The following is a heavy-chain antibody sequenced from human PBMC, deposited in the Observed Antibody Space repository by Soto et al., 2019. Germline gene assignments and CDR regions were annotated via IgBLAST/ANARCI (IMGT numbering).Heavy chain of an antibody. D-gene: IGHD6-25*01. CDR1: GGSISSYY. V-gene: IGHV4-59*01. Sequence: PSETLSLTCTVSGGSISSYYWSWIRQPPGKGLEWIGYIYYSGSTNYNPSLKSRVTISVDTSKNQFSLKLSSVTAADTAVYYCARVRRGPLAIWGQGTMVTVSS. CDR2: IYYSGST. CDR3: ARVRRGPLAI. J-gene: IGHJ3*02.